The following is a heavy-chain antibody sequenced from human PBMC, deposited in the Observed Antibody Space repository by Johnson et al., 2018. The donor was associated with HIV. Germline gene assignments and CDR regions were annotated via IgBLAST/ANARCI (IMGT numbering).Heavy chain of an antibody. CDR2: ISSNGGST. V-gene: IGHV3-64*01. CDR3: ARDLGGHAFDI. Sequence: VQLVESGGGLVQPGGSLRLSCAASVFTFSSYAMHWVRQAPGKGLEYVSAISSNGGSTYYANSVKGRFTISRDNSKNTLYLQIGSLRAEDMAVYYCARDLGGHAFDIWGQGTMVTVSS. D-gene: IGHD3-16*01. CDR1: VFTFSSYA. J-gene: IGHJ3*02.